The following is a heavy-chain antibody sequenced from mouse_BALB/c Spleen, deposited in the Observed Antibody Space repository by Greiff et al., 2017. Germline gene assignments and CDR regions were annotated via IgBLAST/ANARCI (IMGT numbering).Heavy chain of an antibody. D-gene: IGHD1-1*01. CDR1: GYTFTSYW. CDR2: IDPSDTYT. Sequence: QVQLQQPGAELVKPGASVKLSCKASGYTFTSYWMHWVKQRPGQGLEWIGEIDPSDTYTNYNQKFKGKATLTVDKSSSTAYMQLSSLTSEDSAVYYCARGGYGSSYDYFDYWGQGTTLTVSS. V-gene: IGHV1-69*02. CDR3: ARGGYGSSYDYFDY. J-gene: IGHJ2*01.